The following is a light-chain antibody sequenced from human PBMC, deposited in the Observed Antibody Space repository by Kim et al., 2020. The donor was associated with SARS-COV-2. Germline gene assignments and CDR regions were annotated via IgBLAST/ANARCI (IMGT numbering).Light chain of an antibody. CDR2: DVS. V-gene: IGLV2-14*01. J-gene: IGLJ2*01. CDR1: SSDVGGYNY. Sequence: QSVLTQPASVSGSPGQSITISCTGTSSDVGGYNYVSWYQQHPGKAPKLMIYDVSKRPSGVSNRFSGSKSGNTASLTISGLQAEDEADYYCSSYTSSSTVVFVGGTQLTVL. CDR3: SSYTSSSTVV.